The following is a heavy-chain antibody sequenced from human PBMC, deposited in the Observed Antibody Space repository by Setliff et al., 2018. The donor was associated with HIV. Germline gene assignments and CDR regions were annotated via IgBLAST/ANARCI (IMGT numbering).Heavy chain of an antibody. CDR2: ITGSSSYT. CDR3: ARVMIGYSGYDAFDY. CDR1: GFTFSDYY. D-gene: IGHD5-12*01. J-gene: IGHJ4*02. Sequence: GGSLRLSCAASGFTFSDYYMSWIRQAPGKGLEWVSYITGSSSYTNYADSVKGRFTISRDNAKNSLYLQMNSLIAEDTAVYYCARVMIGYSGYDAFDYWGQGTLVTVSS. V-gene: IGHV3-11*05.